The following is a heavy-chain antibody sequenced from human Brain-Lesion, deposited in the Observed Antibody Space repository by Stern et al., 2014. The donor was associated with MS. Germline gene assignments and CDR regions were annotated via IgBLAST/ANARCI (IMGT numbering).Heavy chain of an antibody. CDR3: ATLSPGAGGNYYRHFDY. CDR2: FDPEDGET. J-gene: IGHJ4*02. Sequence: VHLVESGAEVKKPGASVKVSCKVSGYTLTDLSMHWVRQAPRKGLEWMGGFDPEDGETIYAQKFQGRVTMTEDTSTDTAYMELSSLRSEDTAVYYCATLSPGAGGNYYRHFDYWGQGTLVTVS. V-gene: IGHV1-24*01. CDR1: GYTLTDLS. D-gene: IGHD1-26*01.